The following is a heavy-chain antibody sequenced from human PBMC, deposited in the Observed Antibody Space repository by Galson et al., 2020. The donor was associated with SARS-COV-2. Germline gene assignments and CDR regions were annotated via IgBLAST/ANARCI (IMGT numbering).Heavy chain of an antibody. J-gene: IGHJ4*02. CDR2: INHSGST. D-gene: IGHD4-17*01. CDR1: GGSFSGYY. V-gene: IGHV4-34*01. Sequence: SETLSLTCAVYGGSFSGYYWSWIRQPPGKGLEWIGKINHSGSTNYNSSLKSRLTISVDTSKNQFSLKLSSVTAADTAVYYCARADYGDYVKFFDYWGQGTLVTVSS. CDR3: ARADYGDYVKFFDY.